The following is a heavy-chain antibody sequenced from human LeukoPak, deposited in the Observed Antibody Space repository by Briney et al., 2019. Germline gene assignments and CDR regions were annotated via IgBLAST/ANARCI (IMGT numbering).Heavy chain of an antibody. CDR2: ISSSSSYI. Sequence: GGSLRLSCAASGFTFSSYSMNWVRQAPGKGLERVSSISSSSSYIYYADSVKGRFTISRDNAKNSLYLQMNSLRAEDTAVYYCATLGFVVVVAADYYGMDVWGQGATVTVS. D-gene: IGHD2-15*01. J-gene: IGHJ6*02. CDR3: ATLGFVVVVAADYYGMDV. V-gene: IGHV3-21*01. CDR1: GFTFSSYS.